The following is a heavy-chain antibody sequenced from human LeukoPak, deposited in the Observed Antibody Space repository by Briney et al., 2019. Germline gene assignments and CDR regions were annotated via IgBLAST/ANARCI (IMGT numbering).Heavy chain of an antibody. CDR1: GYTFTSYS. V-gene: IGHV7-4-1*02. D-gene: IGHD4-11*01. CDR3: AREVRQKGSYYYYYYMDV. CDR2: INTNTGNT. J-gene: IGHJ6*03. Sequence: ASVKLSCKASGYTFTSYSMNWVRQAPGQGLEWVGWINTNTGNTNYADGVTGRFVFSLDTSDSTAYLQINSLKAEDTAVYYCAREVRQKGSYYYYYYMDVWGKGPTVTVSS.